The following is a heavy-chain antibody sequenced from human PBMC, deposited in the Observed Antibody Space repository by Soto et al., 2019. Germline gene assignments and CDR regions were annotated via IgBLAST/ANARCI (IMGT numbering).Heavy chain of an antibody. J-gene: IGHJ6*02. Sequence: PGGSLRLSCGGSGFVFRNYGMHWVRQAPGRGLEWVAAISYQGTDQYYADSVKGRFEVSRDDSANTLSLQMNNLRVEDTAVYYCAKDLRVTDPLDGMDAWGQGSTVTGSS. CDR3: AKDLRVTDPLDGMDA. CDR1: GFVFRNYG. V-gene: IGHV3-30*18. CDR2: ISYQGTDQ. D-gene: IGHD1-1*01.